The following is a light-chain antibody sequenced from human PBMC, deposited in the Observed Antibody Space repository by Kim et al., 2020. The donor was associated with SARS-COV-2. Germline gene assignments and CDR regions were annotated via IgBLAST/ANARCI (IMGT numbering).Light chain of an antibody. CDR1: QDIRND. V-gene: IGKV1-17*01. Sequence: ASVGDRVTITGWASQDIRNDLGWYQQNPGRAPKRLIYGASSLQSGVPSRFSGSGSGTEFTLTISSLQPEDFATYFCLQHNTYPITFGQGTRLEIK. CDR3: LQHNTYPIT. J-gene: IGKJ5*01. CDR2: GAS.